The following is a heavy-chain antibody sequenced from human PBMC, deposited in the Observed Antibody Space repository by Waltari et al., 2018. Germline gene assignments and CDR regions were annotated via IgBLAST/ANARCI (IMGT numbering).Heavy chain of an antibody. CDR3: ARSGSNWFDP. V-gene: IGHV4-38-2*02. D-gene: IGHD1-26*01. CDR2: VYHSGT. Sequence: QVQLQESGPGLVKPSETLSLICIVSGYVTNSGYYWCWIRQPPGKGLEWIGGVYHSGTYYNPSLKSRVTISLDTSKNQFSLKVTSVTAADTAVYFCARSGSNWFDPWGQGTLVTVSS. J-gene: IGHJ5*02. CDR1: GYVTNSGYY.